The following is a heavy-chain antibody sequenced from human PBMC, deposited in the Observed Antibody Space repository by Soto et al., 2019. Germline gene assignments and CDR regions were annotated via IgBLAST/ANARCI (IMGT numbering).Heavy chain of an antibody. CDR3: ARAGQADHYYYYGMDV. V-gene: IGHV4-4*07. CDR1: GGSISSYY. Sequence: PSETLSLTCTVSGGSISSYYWSWIRQPAGKGLEWIGRIYTSGSTNYNPSLKSRVTMSVDTSKNQFSLKLSSVTAADTAVYYCARAGQADHYYYYGMDVWGQGTTVTVSS. J-gene: IGHJ6*02. CDR2: IYTSGST.